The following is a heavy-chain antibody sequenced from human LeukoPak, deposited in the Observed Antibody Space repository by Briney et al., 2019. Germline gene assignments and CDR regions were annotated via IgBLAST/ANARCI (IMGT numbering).Heavy chain of an antibody. V-gene: IGHV3-9*01. CDR3: AKGKRSGYYYVELDY. D-gene: IGHD3-22*01. Sequence: GGSLRLSCAASGFTFDDYAMHWVRQAPGKGLEWVSGISWSSGSIGYADSVKGRFTISRDNAKNSLYLQMNSLRAEDTALYYCAKGKRSGYYYVELDYWGQGTLVTVSS. CDR1: GFTFDDYA. J-gene: IGHJ4*02. CDR2: ISWSSGSI.